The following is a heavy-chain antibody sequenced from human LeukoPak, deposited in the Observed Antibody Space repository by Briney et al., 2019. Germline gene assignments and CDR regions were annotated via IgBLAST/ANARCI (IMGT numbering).Heavy chain of an antibody. Sequence: SETLSLTCTVSGDSVGSRNYYWSWIRQPPGKGPEWIGYIYYSGSTNYNPSLQSRVTISLDTSKNQFSLKLSSVAAADTAVYFCARYCSGGSCYLDSWGQGTLVTLSP. CDR3: ARYCSGGSCYLDS. D-gene: IGHD2-15*01. CDR2: IYYSGST. V-gene: IGHV4-61*01. J-gene: IGHJ4*02. CDR1: GDSVGSRNYY.